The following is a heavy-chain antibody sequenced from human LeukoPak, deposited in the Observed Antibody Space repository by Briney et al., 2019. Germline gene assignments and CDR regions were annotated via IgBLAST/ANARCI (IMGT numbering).Heavy chain of an antibody. V-gene: IGHV3-23*01. J-gene: IGHJ4*02. CDR1: GFTFSSYA. D-gene: IGHD4-11*01. CDR2: INGGGVNT. Sequence: GGSLRLSCAASGFTFSSYAMSWVRQAPGKGLEWVSTINGGGVNTHYADSVGGRFTTSRDNSKNTLFLQMNSLRDEDTAVYYCAKDLYSNYGPADYWGQGNLVTVSS. CDR3: AKDLYSNYGPADY.